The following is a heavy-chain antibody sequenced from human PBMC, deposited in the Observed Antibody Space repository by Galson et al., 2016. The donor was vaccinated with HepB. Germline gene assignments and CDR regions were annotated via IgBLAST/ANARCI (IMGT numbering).Heavy chain of an antibody. CDR3: ARPGVEGGYYYDY. CDR2: NI. V-gene: IGHV4-34*01. J-gene: IGHJ4*02. D-gene: IGHD3-22*01. Sequence: NINYNPSLKSRVTLSLDTSTNQFTLKMTSVTAADTAVYYCARPGVEGGYYYDYWGQGTLVTVSS.